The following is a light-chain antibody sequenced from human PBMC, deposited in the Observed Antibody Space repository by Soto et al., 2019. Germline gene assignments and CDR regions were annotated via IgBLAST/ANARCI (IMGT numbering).Light chain of an antibody. Sequence: EIQRTQAPSSRSASVGDRVTITCRASQGIRNDLGWYQQKPWKAPKRLIYAATSLQSGVPSRFSGSGSGTEFTLTLSSLQTEDFATYYRLQHNSYPPYTFGQGTKLEI. J-gene: IGKJ2*01. CDR3: LQHNSYPPYT. CDR2: AAT. V-gene: IGKV1-17*01. CDR1: QGIRND.